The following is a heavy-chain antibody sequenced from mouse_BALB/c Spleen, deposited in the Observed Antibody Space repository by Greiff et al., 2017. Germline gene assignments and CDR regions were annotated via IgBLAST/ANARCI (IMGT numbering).Heavy chain of an antibody. CDR2: ISDGGSYT. CDR1: GFTFSDYY. Sequence: EVMLVESGGGLVKPGGSLKLSCAASGFTFSDYYMYWVRQTPEKRLEWVATISDGGSYTYYPDSVKGRFTISRDNAKNNLYLQMSSLKSEDTAMYYCARGRDYCAMDYWGQGTSVTVAS. J-gene: IGHJ4*01. V-gene: IGHV5-4*02. CDR3: ARGRDYCAMDY.